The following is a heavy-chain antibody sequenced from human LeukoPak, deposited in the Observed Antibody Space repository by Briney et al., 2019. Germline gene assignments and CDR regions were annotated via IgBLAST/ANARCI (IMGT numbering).Heavy chain of an antibody. D-gene: IGHD3-22*01. V-gene: IGHV4-34*01. CDR2: INHSGST. CDR3: AVYYYDSSGYSFPYDY. CDR1: GVSFSCYY. Sequence: SETLSLTCAVYGVSFSCYYWSWIRQPPGKGLEWIGEINHSGSTNYNPSLKSRVTISVDTSKNQFSLKLSSVTAADTAVYYCAVYYYDSSGYSFPYDYWGQGTLVTVSS. J-gene: IGHJ4*02.